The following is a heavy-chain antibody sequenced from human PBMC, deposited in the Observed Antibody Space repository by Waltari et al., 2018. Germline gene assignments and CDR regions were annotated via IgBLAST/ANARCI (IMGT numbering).Heavy chain of an antibody. CDR2: ISSSSSYI. CDR3: AKGDSSSWHFDY. D-gene: IGHD6-13*01. V-gene: IGHV3-21*01. Sequence: EVQLVESGGGLVKPGGSLRLSCAASGFTFSSYSMTWVRQAPGKGLEWVSSISSSSSYIYYADSVKGRFTISRDNAKNSLYLQMNSLRAEDTAVYYCAKGDSSSWHFDYWGQGTLVTVSS. CDR1: GFTFSSYS. J-gene: IGHJ4*02.